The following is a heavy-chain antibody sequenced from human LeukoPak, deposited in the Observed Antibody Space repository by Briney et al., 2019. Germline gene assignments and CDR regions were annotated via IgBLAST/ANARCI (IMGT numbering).Heavy chain of an antibody. CDR3: ARGRDGYNYVDY. D-gene: IGHD5-24*01. CDR1: GYTFTGYY. V-gene: IGHV1-2*02. Sequence: ASVKVSCKASGYTFTGYYMHWVRQAPGQGLEWMGWINPNSGGTNYAQKFQGRVTMTRDTSISTDYMELSRLRYDDTAVYYCARGRDGYNYVDYWGQGTLVTVSS. J-gene: IGHJ4*02. CDR2: INPNSGGT.